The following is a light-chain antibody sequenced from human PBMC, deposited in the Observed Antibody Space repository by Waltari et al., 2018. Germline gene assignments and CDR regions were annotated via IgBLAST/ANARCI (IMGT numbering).Light chain of an antibody. J-gene: IGLJ6*01. Sequence: SSELTQDPAVSVALGQTVRLTCQGDSLRSYYASWYQQKPGQAPVLVIYGKNNRPSGIPDRFSGSSSGNTASLTITGAQAEDEADYYCNSRDSSGNRNVFGSGTKVTVL. CDR2: GKN. CDR1: SLRSYY. CDR3: NSRDSSGNRNV. V-gene: IGLV3-19*01.